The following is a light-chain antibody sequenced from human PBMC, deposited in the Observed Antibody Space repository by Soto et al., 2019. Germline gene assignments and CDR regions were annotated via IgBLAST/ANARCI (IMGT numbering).Light chain of an antibody. J-gene: IGLJ3*02. V-gene: IGLV2-14*01. CDR1: SSDIGGYNY. Sequence: QSALTQPASVSGSPGQSITISCIGSSSDIGGYNYVSWHQQHPGKAPKLIIYEASNRPSGVSNCFSGSKSASRASLTISGLQAEDEADYYCSSYTSSSTWVFGGGTKLTVL. CDR3: SSYTSSSTWV. CDR2: EAS.